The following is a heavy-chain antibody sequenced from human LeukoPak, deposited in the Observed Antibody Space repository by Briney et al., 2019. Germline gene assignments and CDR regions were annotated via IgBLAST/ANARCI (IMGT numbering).Heavy chain of an antibody. Sequence: TGGSLRLSCAASGLTFRNYWMNWVRQAPGKGLEWVANIKQDGSEKYYVDSVKGRFTLSRDNAKNSLYLQMNSLRGDDTAVYYCARGWFGDAWGQGILVTVSS. J-gene: IGHJ5*02. CDR3: ARGWFGDA. V-gene: IGHV3-7*04. CDR1: GLTFRNYW. D-gene: IGHD3-10*01. CDR2: IKQDGSEK.